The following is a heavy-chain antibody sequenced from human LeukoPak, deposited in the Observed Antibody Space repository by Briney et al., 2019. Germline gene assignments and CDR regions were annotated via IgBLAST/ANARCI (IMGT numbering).Heavy chain of an antibody. D-gene: IGHD2-2*01. V-gene: IGHV4-39*01. CDR2: IYYSGNT. CDR1: GGSISSSHYS. J-gene: IGHJ5*02. Sequence: SETLSLTCTVSGGSISSSHYSWGWIRQPPGRGLEWIGTIYYSGNTYYNPSLKSRVTLSVDTSKDQFSLKLSSVTAADTAVYYCARGGYCIGTRCYGLDPWGQGTLVTVSS. CDR3: ARGGYCIGTRCYGLDP.